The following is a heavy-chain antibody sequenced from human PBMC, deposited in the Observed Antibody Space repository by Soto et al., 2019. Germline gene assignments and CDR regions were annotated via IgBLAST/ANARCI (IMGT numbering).Heavy chain of an antibody. V-gene: IGHV1-18*01. J-gene: IGHJ6*02. D-gene: IGHD3-16*01. Sequence: ASVKVSCKASGYIFVNYGIAWVRQSPGQGLEWMGWISPYTGNTHSATKIQGRLTMTTDTSTSTAYMDLGSLTSDDTAVYYCVMVDNYVTPTPQDVWGQGTTVTVSS. CDR2: ISPYTGNT. CDR1: GYIFVNYG. CDR3: VMVDNYVTPTPQDV.